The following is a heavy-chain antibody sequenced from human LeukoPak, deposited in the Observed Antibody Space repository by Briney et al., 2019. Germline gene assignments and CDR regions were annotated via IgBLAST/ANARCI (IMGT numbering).Heavy chain of an antibody. J-gene: IGHJ4*02. CDR1: GFTFSSYA. V-gene: IGHV3-23*01. CDR3: ARVDYYDSSGPDY. CDR2: ISGSGGST. Sequence: GGSLRLSCAASGFTFSSYAMSWVRQAPGKGLEWVSAISGSGGSTYYADSVKGRFTISRDNSKNTLYLQMGSLRAEDMAVYYCARVDYYDSSGPDYWGQGTLVTVSS. D-gene: IGHD3-22*01.